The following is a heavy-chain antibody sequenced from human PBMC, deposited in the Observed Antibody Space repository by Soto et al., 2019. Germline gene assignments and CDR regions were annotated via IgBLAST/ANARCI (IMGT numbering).Heavy chain of an antibody. CDR1: GFTFSDYY. J-gene: IGHJ4*02. CDR3: ARDLGYYDSSGYLDY. CDR2: ISSSGSII. V-gene: IGHV3-11*01. Sequence: PGGSLRLSCAASGFTFSDYYMSWIRQAPGKGLEWVSYISSSGSIIYYADSVKGRFTISRDNAKNSLYLQMNSLRAEDTAVYYCARDLGYYDSSGYLDYWGQGTLVTVSS. D-gene: IGHD3-22*01.